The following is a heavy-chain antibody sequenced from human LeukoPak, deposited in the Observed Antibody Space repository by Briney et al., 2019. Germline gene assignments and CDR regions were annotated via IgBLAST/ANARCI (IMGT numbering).Heavy chain of an antibody. CDR1: GYSISSGYY. CDR3: ASPYSSRGRYFDY. V-gene: IGHV4-38-2*01. J-gene: IGHJ4*02. Sequence: SETLSLTCAVSGYSISSGYYWGWIRQPPGKGLEWIGSIYHSGSTYYNPSLKSRVTISVDTSKNQFSLKLSSVTAAGTAVYYCASPYSSRGRYFDYWGQGTLVTVSS. D-gene: IGHD6-19*01. CDR2: IYHSGST.